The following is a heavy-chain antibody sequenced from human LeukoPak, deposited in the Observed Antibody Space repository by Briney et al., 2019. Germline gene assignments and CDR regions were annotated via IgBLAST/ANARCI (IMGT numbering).Heavy chain of an antibody. J-gene: IGHJ4*02. D-gene: IGHD6-13*01. Sequence: PGGSLRLSCEASGFTFDDYGMHWVRQAPGKVLEWVSTISWNSASVGYVDSVKGRFTISRDNAKKTLYLQMNSLRPEDTALYYCAKDYGYSSSWYDYWGQGTLVTVSS. CDR2: ISWNSASV. CDR3: AKDYGYSSSWYDY. V-gene: IGHV3-9*01. CDR1: GFTFDDYG.